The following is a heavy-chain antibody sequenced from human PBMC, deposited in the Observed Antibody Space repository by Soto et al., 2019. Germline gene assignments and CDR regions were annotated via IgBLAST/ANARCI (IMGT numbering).Heavy chain of an antibody. CDR3: ASHYCSGGSCYSHWFDP. V-gene: IGHV1-8*01. CDR1: GYTFTSYD. J-gene: IGHJ5*02. D-gene: IGHD2-15*01. CDR2: MNPNSGNT. Sequence: QVQLVQSGAEVKKPGASVKVSCKASGYTFTSYDINWVRQATGQGLEWMGWMNPNSGNTGYAQKFQGRVTMTRNTSISTAYMELSSQRSEDTSVYYCASHYCSGGSCYSHWFDPWCQGTLVTVSS.